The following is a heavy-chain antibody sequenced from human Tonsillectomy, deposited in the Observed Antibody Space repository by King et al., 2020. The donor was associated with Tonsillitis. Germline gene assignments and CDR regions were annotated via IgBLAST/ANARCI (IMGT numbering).Heavy chain of an antibody. J-gene: IGHJ4*02. CDR1: GFTFSRYA. CDR3: AREGDSSGYSWSYFDY. Sequence: HVQLVESGGGVVQPGRSLRLSCAAPGFTFSRYAMHWVRQAPGKGLEWVSVMSYDGSNKYYADSVKGRFTISRDNSKNTLYLQMNSLRAEDTAVYYCAREGDSSGYSWSYFDYWGQGTLVTVSS. V-gene: IGHV3-30*04. CDR2: MSYDGSNK. D-gene: IGHD3-22*01.